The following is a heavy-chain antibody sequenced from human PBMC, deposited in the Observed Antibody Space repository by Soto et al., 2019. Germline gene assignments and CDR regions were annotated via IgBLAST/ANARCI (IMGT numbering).Heavy chain of an antibody. CDR2: IWYDGSNK. Sequence: GGSLRLSCAASGFTFSSYGMHWVRQAPGKGLEWVAVIWYDGSNKYYADSVKGRFTISRDNSKNTLYLQMNSLRAEDTAVYYCARDRSSSWYYDYWGQGTLVTVSS. D-gene: IGHD6-13*01. J-gene: IGHJ4*02. CDR3: ARDRSSSWYYDY. CDR1: GFTFSSYG. V-gene: IGHV3-33*01.